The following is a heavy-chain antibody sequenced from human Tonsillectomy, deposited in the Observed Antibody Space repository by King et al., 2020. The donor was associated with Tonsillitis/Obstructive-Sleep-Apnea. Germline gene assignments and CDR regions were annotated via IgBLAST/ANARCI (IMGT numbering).Heavy chain of an antibody. J-gene: IGHJ5*02. CDR1: GFTFSSYA. CDR2: ISGRWGST. D-gene: IGHD2-2*02. CDR3: AQSGGCSSTSCYTSIWFDP. Sequence: VQLVEAWGGLVQPGGSLRLSCAASGFTFSSYAMSWVRQSPGKVLEWVSAISGRWGSTYYADSVKVRFTISRDNSKNTLYLQMNSLRAEDTAVYYCAQSGGCSSTSCYTSIWFDPWGQGTLVTVSS. V-gene: IGHV3-23*04.